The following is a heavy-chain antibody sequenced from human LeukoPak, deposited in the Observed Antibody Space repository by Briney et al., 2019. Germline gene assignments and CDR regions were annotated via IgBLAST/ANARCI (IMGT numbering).Heavy chain of an antibody. V-gene: IGHV4-39*07. J-gene: IGHJ4*02. D-gene: IGHD6-19*01. CDR2: IYYSGTS. CDR1: SGSITNGGYY. CDR3: ARAVMVAVAGGRSDY. Sequence: SETLSLTCTVSSGSITNGGYYWVWIRQPPGKGLEWIGSIYYSGTSYYNPSLTSRVSISVDTSNNQFSLKLTSVTAADTAVYYCARAVMVAVAGGRSDYWGQGTLVTVSS.